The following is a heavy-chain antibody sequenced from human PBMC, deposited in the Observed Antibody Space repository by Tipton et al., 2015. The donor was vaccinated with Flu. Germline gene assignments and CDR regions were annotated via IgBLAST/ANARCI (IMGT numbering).Heavy chain of an antibody. Sequence: SLRLSCAASGFTFSSYWMSWVRQAPGKGLEWVANIKQDGSEKYYVDSVKGRFTISRDNAKNSLYLQMNSLRAEDTALYYCAKDGVRGAGTGYYYYYMDVWGKGTTVTVSS. CDR2: IKQDGSEK. J-gene: IGHJ6*03. CDR3: AKDGVRGAGTGYYYYYMDV. CDR1: GFTFSSYW. V-gene: IGHV3-7*03. D-gene: IGHD3-10*01.